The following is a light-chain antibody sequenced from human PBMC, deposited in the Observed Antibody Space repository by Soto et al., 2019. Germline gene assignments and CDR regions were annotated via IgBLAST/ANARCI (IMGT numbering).Light chain of an antibody. V-gene: IGKV3-11*02. J-gene: IGKJ4*01. CDR2: DAS. CDR3: QQRSNWPPLT. Sequence: EIVVTQSPATLSLSPGERATLSCRTSQSVGSYVAWYQKKPGQAPRLLIYDASNRATGIPARFSGSGSGRDFALTINSLEPEDFAVYYCQQRSNWPPLTFGGGTKVEIK. CDR1: QSVGSY.